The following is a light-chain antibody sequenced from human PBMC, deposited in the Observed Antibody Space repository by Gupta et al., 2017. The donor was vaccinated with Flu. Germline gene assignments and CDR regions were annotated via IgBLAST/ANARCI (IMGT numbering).Light chain of an antibody. Sequence: EIVLTQSPGTLSLSPGEGATLSCRASQTISSSYLAWYQQKPGQAPRLLIYGASSSATGIPDRFSGSGSGTDFTLTIIRLEPEDFAVYYCQQDGSSPLTFGQGTRLEIK. CDR1: QTISSSY. V-gene: IGKV3-20*01. CDR3: QQDGSSPLT. CDR2: GAS. J-gene: IGKJ1*01.